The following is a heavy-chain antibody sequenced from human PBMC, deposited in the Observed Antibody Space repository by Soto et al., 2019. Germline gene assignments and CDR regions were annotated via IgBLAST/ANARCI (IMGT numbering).Heavy chain of an antibody. Sequence: PGGSLRLSCAASGFTFSSYGMHWVRQAPGKGLEWVAIISYDGSNTYYADSVKGRFTISRDNSKNTLYLQMNSLRAEDTSVYYWAKEGGLSGSYYISSSYYFDYWGQGTLVTVS. CDR1: GFTFSSYG. CDR2: ISYDGSNT. D-gene: IGHD1-26*01. J-gene: IGHJ4*02. CDR3: AKEGGLSGSYYISSSYYFDY. V-gene: IGHV3-30*18.